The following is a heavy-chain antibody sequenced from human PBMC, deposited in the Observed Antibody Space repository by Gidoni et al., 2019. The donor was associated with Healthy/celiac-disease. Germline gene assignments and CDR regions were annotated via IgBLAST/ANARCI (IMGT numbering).Heavy chain of an antibody. D-gene: IGHD2-21*01. J-gene: IGHJ4*02. CDR1: GCTFSSYG. CDR2: IWYDGSNK. CDR3: ARDTRGGASTTFDY. Sequence: QVQLVESGGGVVQPGRALRLSCAASGCTFSSYGMHWVRQAPGKGLEWVAVIWYDGSNKYYADSVKGRFTISRDNSKNTLYLQMNSLRAEDTAVYYCARDTRGGASTTFDYWGQGTLVTVSS. V-gene: IGHV3-33*01.